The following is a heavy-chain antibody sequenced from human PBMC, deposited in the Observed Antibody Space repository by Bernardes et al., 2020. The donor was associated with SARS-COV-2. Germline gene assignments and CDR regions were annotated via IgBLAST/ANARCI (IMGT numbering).Heavy chain of an antibody. CDR1: GFTFSSYW. V-gene: IGHV3-7*01. CDR3: ARDSGVWFGNYYYYGMDV. J-gene: IGHJ6*02. Sequence: GGSLRLSCAASGFTFSSYWMSWVRQAPGKGLEWVANIKQDGSEKYYVDSVKGRFTISRDNAKNSLYLQMNSLRAEDTAVYYCARDSGVWFGNYYYYGMDVWGQGTTVTVSS. D-gene: IGHD3-10*01. CDR2: IKQDGSEK.